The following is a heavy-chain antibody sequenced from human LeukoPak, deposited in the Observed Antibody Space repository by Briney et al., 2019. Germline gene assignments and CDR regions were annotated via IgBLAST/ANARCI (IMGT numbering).Heavy chain of an antibody. V-gene: IGHV3-23*01. J-gene: IGHJ4*02. CDR3: AKQLGYCSDGSCYFPY. CDR2: ISNNGGYT. CDR1: GFTFRSDW. Sequence: GGSLRLSCAASGFTFRSDWMSWVRQAPGKGLEWVSAISNNGGYTYYADSVQGRFTISRDNSKSTLCLQMNSLRAEDTAVYYCAKQLGYCSDGSCYFPYWGQGTLVTVSS. D-gene: IGHD2-15*01.